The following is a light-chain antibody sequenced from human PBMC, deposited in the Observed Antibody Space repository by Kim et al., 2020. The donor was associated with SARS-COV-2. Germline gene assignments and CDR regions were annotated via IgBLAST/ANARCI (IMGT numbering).Light chain of an antibody. CDR1: VLAKKY. CDR2: KDS. J-gene: IGLJ3*02. V-gene: IGLV3-27*01. CDR3: YSAADNSWV. Sequence: SVSPGQTARIPCSGDVLAKKYARWFQQKPGQAPVLVIYKDSERPSGIPERFSGSSSGTTVTLTISGAQVEDEADYYCYSAADNSWVFGGGTKLTVL.